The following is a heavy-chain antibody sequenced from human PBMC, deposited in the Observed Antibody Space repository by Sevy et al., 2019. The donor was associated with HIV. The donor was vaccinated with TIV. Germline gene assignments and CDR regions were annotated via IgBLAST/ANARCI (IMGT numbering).Heavy chain of an antibody. CDR2: IHGGNGNT. CDR1: GFTFRTYI. CDR3: VRSREPAHYDILTGGWFDP. Sequence: ASVKVSCKASGFTFRTYIMHWVRQAPGQRPAWMGWIHGGNGNTEYSQKFQGRVTITRDTSASTTYMEVGSLRSEDTAVYYCVRSREPAHYDILTGGWFDPWGQGTLVTVSS. J-gene: IGHJ5*02. V-gene: IGHV1-3*01. D-gene: IGHD3-9*01.